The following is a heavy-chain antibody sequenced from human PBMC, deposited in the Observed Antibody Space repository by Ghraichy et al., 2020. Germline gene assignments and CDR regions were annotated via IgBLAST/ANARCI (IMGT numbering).Heavy chain of an antibody. CDR3: AKFSRGDDAFDI. Sequence: GESLNISCAASGFTFSSYGMHWVRQAPGKGLEWVAVISYDGSNKYYADSVKGRFTISRDNSKNTLYLQMNSLRAEDTAVYYCAKFSRGDDAFDIWGQGTMVTVSS. CDR2: ISYDGSNK. V-gene: IGHV3-30*18. J-gene: IGHJ3*02. D-gene: IGHD3-16*01. CDR1: GFTFSSYG.